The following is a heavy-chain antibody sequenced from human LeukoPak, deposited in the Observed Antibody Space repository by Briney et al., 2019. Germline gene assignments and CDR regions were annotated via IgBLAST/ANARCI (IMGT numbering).Heavy chain of an antibody. CDR3: ARNRDSSGYYPSDVFDI. V-gene: IGHV3-20*04. Sequence: GGSLRLSCAASGFTFDDYGMTWVRQAPGKGLEWVSGTNWNGGSTVYADSVKGRFTISRDNAKNSLYLQMNSLRDEDTALYYCARNRDSSGYYPSDVFDIWGQGTMVTVSS. J-gene: IGHJ3*02. D-gene: IGHD3-22*01. CDR1: GFTFDDYG. CDR2: TNWNGGST.